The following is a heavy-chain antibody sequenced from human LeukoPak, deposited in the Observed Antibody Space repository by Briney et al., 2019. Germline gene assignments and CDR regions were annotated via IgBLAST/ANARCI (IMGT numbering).Heavy chain of an antibody. CDR3: ARVEYGVAMLRH. Sequence: GGSLRLSCVVSGFTFSNYEMNWVRQAPGKGLEWASYISSSGNSIYYVDSVKARFTISRDNAKHSLYLQMNSLRAEDTAVYYCARVEYGVAMLRHWGQGTLVTVSS. CDR1: GFTFSNYE. J-gene: IGHJ4*02. V-gene: IGHV3-48*03. D-gene: IGHD3-3*01. CDR2: ISSSGNSI.